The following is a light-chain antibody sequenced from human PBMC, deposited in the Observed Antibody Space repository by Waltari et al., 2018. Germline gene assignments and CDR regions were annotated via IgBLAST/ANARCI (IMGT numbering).Light chain of an antibody. CDR2: KAS. CDR3: LQYNSYPWT. J-gene: IGKJ1*01. Sequence: DIQVTQSPSTLSASVGDRVTITGRASQSIVGWLAWYQQKPGKAPRLLIYKASYLESGVPSRFSGSASGTAFTLTISSLQADDFATYYCLQYNSYPWTFGQGTTVEIK. V-gene: IGKV1-5*03. CDR1: QSIVGW.